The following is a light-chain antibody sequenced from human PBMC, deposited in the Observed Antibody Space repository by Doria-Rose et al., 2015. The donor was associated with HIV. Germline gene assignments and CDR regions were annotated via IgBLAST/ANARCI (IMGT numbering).Light chain of an antibody. CDR1: QSFSSTY. CDR3: HQYGTSWT. Sequence: TQSPGTLSLSPGERATLSCRASQSFSSTYLAWYQQKPGQAPSLPIYDGSTRATGIPDRFSASGSGTDFTLTINRLEPEDVALYYCHQYGTSWTFGQGTKVEI. CDR2: DGS. V-gene: IGKV3-20*01. J-gene: IGKJ1*01.